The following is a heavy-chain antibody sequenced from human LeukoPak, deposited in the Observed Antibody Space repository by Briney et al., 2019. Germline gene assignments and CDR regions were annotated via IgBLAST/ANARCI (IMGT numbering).Heavy chain of an antibody. J-gene: IGHJ4*02. D-gene: IGHD5-24*01. CDR1: GFTFSSYG. CDR3: AKDRDGWNYLDY. Sequence: LGGSLRLSCAASGFTFSSYGMHWVRQAPGKGLEWVAFIRYDGSNKYYADSVKGRFTISRDNSKNTLYLQMNGLRAEDTAVYYCAKDRDGWNYLDYWGQGTLVTVSS. V-gene: IGHV3-30*02. CDR2: IRYDGSNK.